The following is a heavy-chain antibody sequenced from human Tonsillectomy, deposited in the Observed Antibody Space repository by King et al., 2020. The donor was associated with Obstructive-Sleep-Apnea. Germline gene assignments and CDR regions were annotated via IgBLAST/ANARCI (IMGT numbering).Heavy chain of an antibody. D-gene: IGHD3-9*01. J-gene: IGHJ6*02. CDR1: GYTFSSYP. CDR3: ARGVGTFYDLLTAYPDMDV. V-gene: IGHV1-3*04. CDR2: IHTGNGNT. Sequence: QLVQSGAEVKKPGASVKVSCKASGYTFSSYPIYWVRQAPGQRLEWMGWIHTGNGNTKYSQKFKARVTITRDTSANTAYMELSSLRSEDTAVFYCARGVGTFYDLLTAYPDMDVWGQGTTVIVSS.